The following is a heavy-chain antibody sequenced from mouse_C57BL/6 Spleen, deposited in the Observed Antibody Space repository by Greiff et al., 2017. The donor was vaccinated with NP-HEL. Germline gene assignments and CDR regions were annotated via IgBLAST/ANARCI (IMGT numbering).Heavy chain of an antibody. J-gene: IGHJ1*03. V-gene: IGHV1-55*01. CDR3: ARLGVYYGSSADGYFDV. Sequence: QVQLKQPGAELVKPGASVKMSCKASGYTFTSYWITWVKQRPGQGLEWIGDIYPGSGSTNYNEKFKSKATLTVDTSSSTAYMQLSSLTSEDSAVYYCARLGVYYGSSADGYFDVWGTGTTVTVSS. CDR2: IYPGSGST. CDR1: GYTFTSYW. D-gene: IGHD1-1*01.